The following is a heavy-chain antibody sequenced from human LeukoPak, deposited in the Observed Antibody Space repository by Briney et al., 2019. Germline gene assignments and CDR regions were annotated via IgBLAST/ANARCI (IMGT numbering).Heavy chain of an antibody. Sequence: SETLSLTCALSGYSISSGYYWGWIRQPPGKGLEWIGSIYHTGTTYYNPSLKSRVTISVDTSKNQFSLKLTSVTAADTAVYYCARGISAPGRTFHFDCWGQGTLATVSS. V-gene: IGHV4-38-2*01. CDR2: IYHTGTT. D-gene: IGHD6-13*01. CDR1: GYSISSGYY. J-gene: IGHJ4*02. CDR3: ARGISAPGRTFHFDC.